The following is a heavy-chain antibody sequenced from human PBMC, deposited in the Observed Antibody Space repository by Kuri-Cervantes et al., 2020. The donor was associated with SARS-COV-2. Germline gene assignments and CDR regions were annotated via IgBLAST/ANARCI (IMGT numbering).Heavy chain of an antibody. CDR2: IPYDGSNK. V-gene: IGHV3-30-3*01. CDR1: GFTFSSYA. Sequence: GGSLRLSCAASGFTFSSYAMHWVRQAPGKGLEWVAVIPYDGSNKYYADSVKGRFTISRDNSKNTLYLQMNSLRAEDTAVYYCARTMNLPYSSSSGLGYFDYWGQGTLVTVSS. D-gene: IGHD6-6*01. CDR3: ARTMNLPYSSSSGLGYFDY. J-gene: IGHJ4*02.